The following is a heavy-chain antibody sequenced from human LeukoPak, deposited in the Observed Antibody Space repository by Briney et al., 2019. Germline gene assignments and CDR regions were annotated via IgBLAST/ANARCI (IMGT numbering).Heavy chain of an antibody. Sequence: SETLSLTCAVYGGPFSGYYWSWIRQPPGKGLEWIGEINHSGSTNYNPSLKSRVTISVDTSKNQFSLKLSSVTAADTAVYYCAKHMTVRAFDIWGQGTMVTVSS. CDR1: GGPFSGYY. CDR3: AKHMTVRAFDI. J-gene: IGHJ3*02. V-gene: IGHV4-34*01. D-gene: IGHD3-22*01. CDR2: INHSGST.